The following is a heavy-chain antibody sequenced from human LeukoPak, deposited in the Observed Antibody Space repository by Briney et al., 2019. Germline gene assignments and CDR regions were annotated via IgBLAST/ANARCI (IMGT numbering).Heavy chain of an antibody. Sequence: GGSLRLSCAASGFTFSSYAMSWVRQAPEKGLEWVSAISGSGGSTYYADSVKGRFTISRDNSKNTLYLQMNSLRAEDTAVYYCAKSRPSIAAAGRGGAFDIWGQGTMVTVSS. J-gene: IGHJ3*02. CDR1: GFTFSSYA. D-gene: IGHD6-13*01. V-gene: IGHV3-23*01. CDR3: AKSRPSIAAAGRGGAFDI. CDR2: ISGSGGST.